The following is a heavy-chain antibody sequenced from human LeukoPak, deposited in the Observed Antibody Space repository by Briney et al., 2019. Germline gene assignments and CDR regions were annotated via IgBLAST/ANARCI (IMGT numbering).Heavy chain of an antibody. CDR2: INPNSGGT. CDR3: ARDLGYSYGVYYYYYYMDV. Sequence: ASVKVSCKASGYTFTGYYMHWVRQAPGQGPEWMGWINPNSGGTNYAQKFQGRVTMTRDTSISTAYMELSRLRSDDTAVYYCARDLGYSYGVYYYYYYMDVWGKGTTVTVSS. CDR1: GYTFTGYY. D-gene: IGHD5-18*01. J-gene: IGHJ6*03. V-gene: IGHV1-2*02.